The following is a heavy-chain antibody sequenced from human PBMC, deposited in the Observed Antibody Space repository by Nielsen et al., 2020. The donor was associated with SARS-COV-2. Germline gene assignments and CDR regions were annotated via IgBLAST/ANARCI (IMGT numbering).Heavy chain of an antibody. J-gene: IGHJ4*02. CDR1: GFTFSDYY. CDR2: VYASGST. Sequence: ESLKISCAASGFTFSDYYMSWIRQPAGKGLEWIGRVYASGSTNYNPSLESRITISVDTSKHQFSLKLNSVTAADTAVYYCARDYCSGGSCYFDSWGQGILVTVSS. CDR3: ARDYCSGGSCYFDS. V-gene: IGHV4-4*07. D-gene: IGHD2-15*01.